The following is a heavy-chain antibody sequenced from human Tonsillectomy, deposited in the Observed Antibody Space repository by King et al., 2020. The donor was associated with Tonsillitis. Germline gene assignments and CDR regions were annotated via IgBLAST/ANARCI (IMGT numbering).Heavy chain of an antibody. D-gene: IGHD6-13*01. CDR2: IYYSGST. CDR1: GDSISSYY. Sequence: QVQLQESGPGLVKPSETLSLTCTVSGDSISSYYWSWIRQPPGKGLEWIGNIYYSGSTNYNPSLKSRVTISVDTSKSQFSLKVRSVSAADTAAYYCARGLAAAAPFDYWGQGTLVSVSS. V-gene: IGHV4-59*01. J-gene: IGHJ4*02. CDR3: ARGLAAAAPFDY.